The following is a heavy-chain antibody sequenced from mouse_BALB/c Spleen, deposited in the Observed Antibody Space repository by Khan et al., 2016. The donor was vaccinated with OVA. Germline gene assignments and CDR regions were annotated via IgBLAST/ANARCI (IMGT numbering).Heavy chain of an antibody. D-gene: IGHD2-10*02. CDR2: INPSTGYT. Sequence: VQLQQSGAELAKPGASVKMSCTASGYTFTTYWIHWIKQRPGQGLEWIGYINPSTGYTEYNKNFKGKATLTADDSSSTAYMQLNSLTSADSAVYCCARRGLYGLLAYWGQGTLVTVSA. J-gene: IGHJ3*01. CDR3: ARRGLYGLLAY. V-gene: IGHV1-7*01. CDR1: GYTFTTYW.